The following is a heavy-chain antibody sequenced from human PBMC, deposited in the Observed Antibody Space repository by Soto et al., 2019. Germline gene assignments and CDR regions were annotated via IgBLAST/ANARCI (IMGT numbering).Heavy chain of an antibody. CDR3: AKRGRSHGYSGYEYFDY. J-gene: IGHJ4*02. V-gene: IGHV3-64D*06. CDR1: GFTFRTYA. Sequence: GGSLRLSCSASGFTFRTYAMHWVRQAPGKGLEYVSTILSNGVNTFYADSVKDRFTISRDNSKNTVFLQMGSLRTEDTAVYYCAKRGRSHGYSGYEYFDYWGQGVLVTVSS. D-gene: IGHD5-12*01. CDR2: ILSNGVNT.